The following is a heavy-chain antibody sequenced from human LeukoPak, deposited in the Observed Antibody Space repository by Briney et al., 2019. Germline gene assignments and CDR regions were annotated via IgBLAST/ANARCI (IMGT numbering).Heavy chain of an antibody. V-gene: IGHV3-21*01. D-gene: IGHD3-9*01. CDR1: GFTFSSYS. CDR2: ISSSSSYI. CDR3: ARSTYYDILTGYPPDY. Sequence: GGSLRLSCAASGFTFSSYSMNWVRQAPGKGLEWVSSISSSSSYIYYADSVKGRFTISRDNAKNSLYLQMNSLRAEDTAVYYCARSTYYDILTGYPPDYWGQGTLVTVSS. J-gene: IGHJ4*02.